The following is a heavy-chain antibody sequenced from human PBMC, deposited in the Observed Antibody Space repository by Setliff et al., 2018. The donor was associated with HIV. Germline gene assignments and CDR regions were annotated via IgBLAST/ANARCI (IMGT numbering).Heavy chain of an antibody. J-gene: IGHJ6*03. D-gene: IGHD3-3*01. CDR1: GGSFSGYY. CDR2: INHDRTT. Sequence: SETLSLTCAVYGGSFSGYYWSWIRQPPGKGLEWIGEINHDRTTNYNPSLKSRVTISVDTSKNQFTLTLNSVTAADTAVYYCARGSRQLTIFGVVFKTNYYFMDVWGKGTAVTVSS. CDR3: ARGSRQLTIFGVVFKTNYYFMDV. V-gene: IGHV4-34*01.